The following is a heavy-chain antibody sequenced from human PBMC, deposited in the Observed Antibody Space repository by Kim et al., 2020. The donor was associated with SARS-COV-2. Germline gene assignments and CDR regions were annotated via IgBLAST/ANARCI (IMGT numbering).Heavy chain of an antibody. Sequence: SETLSLTCTVSGGSISSSSYYWGWIRQPPGKGLEWIGSIYYSGSTYYNPSLKSRVTISVDTSNNQFSLKLSSVTAADTAVYYCARHQQRLAPLDYWGQGTLVTVSS. CDR3: ARHQQRLAPLDY. V-gene: IGHV4-39*01. CDR2: IYYSGST. CDR1: GGSISSSSYY. D-gene: IGHD6-19*01. J-gene: IGHJ4*02.